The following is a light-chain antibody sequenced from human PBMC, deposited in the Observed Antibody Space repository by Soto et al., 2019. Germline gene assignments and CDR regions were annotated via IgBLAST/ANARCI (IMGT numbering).Light chain of an antibody. CDR2: DVN. V-gene: IGLV2-14*01. J-gene: IGLJ2*01. CDR1: SSDVGGSNY. Sequence: QSALTQPASVSGSPGQSITISCTGTSSDVGGSNYVSWYQQHPVKAPKLMIYDVNNRPSGISNRFSGSKSGNTASLTISGLQAEEEADYYCSSYRSGSTLVFGGGTTLTVL. CDR3: SSYRSGSTLV.